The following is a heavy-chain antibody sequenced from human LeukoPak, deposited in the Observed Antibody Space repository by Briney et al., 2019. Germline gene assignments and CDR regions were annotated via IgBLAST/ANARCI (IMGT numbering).Heavy chain of an antibody. CDR3: AKRADSSAHSFDC. CDR2: IRSSDSTT. V-gene: IGHV3-48*04. CDR1: GFSFSRYG. D-gene: IGHD3-22*01. Sequence: GGSLRLSCAASGFSFSRYGMTWVRQAPGKGLEWLSYIRSSDSTTYYADSVKGRFTISRDNAKNSLYLQMDSLRVEDTAVYYCAKRADSSAHSFDCWGQGTLVTVSS. J-gene: IGHJ4*02.